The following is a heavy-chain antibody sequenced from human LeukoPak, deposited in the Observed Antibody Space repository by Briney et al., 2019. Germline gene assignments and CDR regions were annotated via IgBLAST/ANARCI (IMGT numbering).Heavy chain of an antibody. CDR2: IRTESNSYAT. J-gene: IGHJ4*02. CDR3: TSLAYSSSSGLDY. V-gene: IGHV3-73*01. CDR1: GFTFSGSA. Sequence: GGSLRLSCAASGFTFSGSAMHWVRQASGKGLEWVGRIRTESNSYATAYAASVKGRFTLSRDDSKNTAYLQMNSLKTQDTAVYYCTSLAYSSSSGLDYWGQGTLVTVSS. D-gene: IGHD6-6*01.